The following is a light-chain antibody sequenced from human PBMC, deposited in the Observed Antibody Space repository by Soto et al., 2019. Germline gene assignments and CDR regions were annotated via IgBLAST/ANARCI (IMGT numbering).Light chain of an antibody. Sequence: QSVLTQPPSLSGTPGQRVTLSCSGSNSNIGRYSVNWYQHFPGTAPKILIYSDDERPSGVPDRFSGSKSGTSASLAISGLQSEDEGEYYCAAWDDNLNGPLFGGGTKLTVL. CDR2: SDD. J-gene: IGLJ3*02. CDR3: AAWDDNLNGPL. V-gene: IGLV1-44*01. CDR1: NSNIGRYS.